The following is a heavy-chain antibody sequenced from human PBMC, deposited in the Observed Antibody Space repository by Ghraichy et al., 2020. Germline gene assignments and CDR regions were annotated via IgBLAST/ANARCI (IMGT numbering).Heavy chain of an antibody. CDR1: GFTFSIAW. J-gene: IGHJ4*02. V-gene: IGHV3-15*07. CDR3: STLGGLGDF. Sequence: GESLNISCAASGFTFSIAWMNWVRQAPGKGLEWVGRIKSKSDGETTDFAAPVKGRFTISRDDSKNTVYLQINSLKTEDTAVYYCSTLGGLGDFWGQGTLLTVSS. CDR2: IKSKSDGETT. D-gene: IGHD3-16*01.